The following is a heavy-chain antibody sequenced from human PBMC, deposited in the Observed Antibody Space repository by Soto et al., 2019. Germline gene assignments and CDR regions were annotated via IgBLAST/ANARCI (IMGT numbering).Heavy chain of an antibody. D-gene: IGHD2-21*01. CDR2: IYYSGTT. Sequence: QVQLQESGPGLVKPSQTLSLTCTVSGGSISSGGYYWNWIRQHPGKGLEWIGYIYYSGTTYYNPSLKSRLTIAVDTSKNQFPLKLSSVTAADTAVYYCAASCVGCGGFNYYGLDVWGQGTTVTVSS. CDR1: GGSISSGGYY. J-gene: IGHJ6*02. V-gene: IGHV4-31*03. CDR3: AASCVGCGGFNYYGLDV.